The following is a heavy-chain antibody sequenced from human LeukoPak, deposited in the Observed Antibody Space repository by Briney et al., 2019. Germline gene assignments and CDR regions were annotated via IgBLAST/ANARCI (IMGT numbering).Heavy chain of an antibody. Sequence: ASVKVSCKTSGYTFTDYYIHWVRPAPGQGLEWMGWINPNSGETNSAQKFQGRVTMTGDTSISTAYMELSRLTSDDTAVYYCARDRDYSNTERGFDYWGQGTLVTVSS. CDR3: ARDRDYSNTERGFDY. CDR2: INPNSGET. CDR1: GYTFTDYY. J-gene: IGHJ4*02. V-gene: IGHV1-2*02. D-gene: IGHD4-11*01.